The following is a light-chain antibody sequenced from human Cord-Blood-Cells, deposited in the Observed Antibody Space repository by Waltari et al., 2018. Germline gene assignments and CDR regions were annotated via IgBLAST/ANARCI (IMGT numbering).Light chain of an antibody. CDR2: EVS. CDR1: SSAVGSYNL. J-gene: IGLJ2*01. V-gene: IGLV2-23*02. Sequence: QSALTQPASVSGSPGQSITISCTGTSSAVGSYNLVSWYQQHPGKAPKLMISEVSKRPSGVSNRFSGSKSGNTASLTISGLQAEDEADYYCCSYAGSSTRVVFGGGTKLTVL. CDR3: CSYAGSSTRVV.